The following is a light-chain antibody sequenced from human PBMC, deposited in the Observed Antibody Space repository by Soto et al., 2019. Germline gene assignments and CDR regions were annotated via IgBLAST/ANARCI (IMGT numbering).Light chain of an antibody. V-gene: IGLV2-14*03. J-gene: IGLJ2*01. CDR2: DVS. Sequence: QSALTQPASVSGSLGQSITISCTGTSIDVGGYNYVSWYQQHPGQAPKLLIYDVSHRPSGISYRFSGSKSGNTASLTISGLQAEDEADYYCSSYTGSAAPVIFGGGTKLTVL. CDR1: SIDVGGYNY. CDR3: SSYTGSAAPVI.